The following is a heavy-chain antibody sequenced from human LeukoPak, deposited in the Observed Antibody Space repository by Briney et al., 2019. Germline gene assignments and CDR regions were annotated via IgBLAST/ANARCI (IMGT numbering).Heavy chain of an antibody. V-gene: IGHV3-30*18. CDR3: AKCGGSCYSFRPSDV. J-gene: IGHJ6*04. CDR1: EFTLSSYE. D-gene: IGHD2-15*01. Sequence: GGSLRLSCSASEFTLSSYEMNWVRQAPGKGLEWVAVISYDGSNKYYADSVKGRFTISRDNSKNTLYLQMNSLRAEDTAVYYCAKCGGSCYSFRPSDVWGKGTTVTVSS. CDR2: ISYDGSNK.